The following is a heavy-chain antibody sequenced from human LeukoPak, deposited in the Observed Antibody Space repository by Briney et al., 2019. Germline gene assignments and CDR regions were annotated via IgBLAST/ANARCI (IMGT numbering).Heavy chain of an antibody. CDR3: ATASYSSGPYYYSMDV. V-gene: IGHV3-23*01. D-gene: IGHD6-19*01. J-gene: IGHJ6*02. CDR2: ISGSDGST. CDR1: GFTFSTYA. Sequence: GGSLRLSCAASGFTFSTYAMSWVRQATGQGLEWVSAISGSDGSTFYADSVKGRFSISRDNSKNTLYLHMNSLRAEDTALYYCATASYSSGPYYYSMDVWGHGTTVTVSS.